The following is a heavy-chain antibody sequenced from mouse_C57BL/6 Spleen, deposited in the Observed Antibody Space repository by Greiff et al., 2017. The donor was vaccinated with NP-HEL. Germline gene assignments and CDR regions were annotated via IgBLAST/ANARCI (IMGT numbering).Heavy chain of an antibody. V-gene: IGHV5-4*01. CDR1: GFTFSSYA. CDR3: ARDDYSNYYFDY. D-gene: IGHD2-5*01. CDR2: ISDGGSYT. J-gene: IGHJ2*01. Sequence: EVKVVESGGGLVKPGGSLKLSCAASGFTFSSYAMSWVRQTPEKRLEWVATISDGGSYTYYPDNVKGRFTISRDNAKNNLYLQMSHLKSEDTAMYYCARDDYSNYYFDYWGQGTTLTVSS.